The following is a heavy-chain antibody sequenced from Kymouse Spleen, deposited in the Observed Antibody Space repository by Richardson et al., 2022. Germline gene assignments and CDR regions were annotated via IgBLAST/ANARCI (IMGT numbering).Heavy chain of an antibody. V-gene: IGHV3-9*01. CDR2: ISWNSGSI. J-gene: IGHJ4*02. CDR1: GFTFDDYA. CDR3: AKDTSSSGSYFDY. D-gene: IGHD1-26*01. Sequence: EVQLVESGGGLVQPGRSLRLSCAASGFTFDDYAMHWVRQAPGKGLEWVSGISWNSGSIGYADSVKGRFTISRDNAKNSLYLQMNSLRAEDTALYYCAKDTSSSGSYFDYWGQGTLVTVSS.